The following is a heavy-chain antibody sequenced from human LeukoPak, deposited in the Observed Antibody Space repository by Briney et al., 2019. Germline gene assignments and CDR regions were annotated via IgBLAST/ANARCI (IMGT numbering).Heavy chain of an antibody. CDR3: ARLIYDSGSYLFDY. D-gene: IGHD3-10*01. CDR2: IYYTGRT. CDR1: GGSTSNYY. Sequence: SENLSLTCSVSGGSTSNYYWSWIRQPPGKGLQWIGYIYYTGRTNYSLSLKSRVTISVDTSKNQFSLKLSSVTTADTAVYYCARLIYDSGSYLFDYWGQGTLVTVSS. J-gene: IGHJ4*02. V-gene: IGHV4-59*01.